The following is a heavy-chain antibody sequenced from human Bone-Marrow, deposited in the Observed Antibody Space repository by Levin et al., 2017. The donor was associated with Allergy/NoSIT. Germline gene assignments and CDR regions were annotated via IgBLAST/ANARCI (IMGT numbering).Heavy chain of an antibody. CDR1: GFTFSSYS. CDR3: AREGSYGYYFDY. J-gene: IGHJ4*02. D-gene: IGHD5-18*01. CDR2: ISSSSSYI. V-gene: IGHV3-21*01. Sequence: GRSLRLSCAASGFTFSSYSMNWVRQAPGKGLEWVSSISSSSSYIYYADSVKGRFTISRDNAKNSLYLQMNSLRAEDTAVYYCAREGSYGYYFDYWGQGTLVTVSS.